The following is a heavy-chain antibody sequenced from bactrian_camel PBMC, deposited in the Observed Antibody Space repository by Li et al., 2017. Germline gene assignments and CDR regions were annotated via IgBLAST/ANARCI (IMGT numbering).Heavy chain of an antibody. CDR2: IYGDGINT. Sequence: QLVESGGGLVQPGGSLRLSCAASGFTFSSCGMSWVRQAPGKGLERVSSIYGDGINTDYADSVKGRFTISRDNAKNTVYLQMNSLKSDDTARYYCARGRLWFEYWGQGTQVTVS. CDR1: GFTFSSCG. V-gene: IGHV3-2*01. J-gene: IGHJ4*01. CDR3: ARGRLWFEY. D-gene: IGHD2*01.